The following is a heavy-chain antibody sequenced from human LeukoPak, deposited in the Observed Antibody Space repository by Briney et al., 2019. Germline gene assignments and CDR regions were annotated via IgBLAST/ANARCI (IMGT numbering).Heavy chain of an antibody. CDR1: GYTFTGYY. CDR3: AKGYYDSSGYYMSGY. J-gene: IGHJ4*02. Sequence: ASVKVSCKASGYTFTGYYMHWVRQAPGQGLEWTGWINPNSGGTNYAQKFQGRVTITRTTSISTAYMELSSLRSEDTAVYYCAKGYYDSSGYYMSGYWGQGNLVTVSS. V-gene: IGHV1-2*02. D-gene: IGHD3-22*01. CDR2: INPNSGGT.